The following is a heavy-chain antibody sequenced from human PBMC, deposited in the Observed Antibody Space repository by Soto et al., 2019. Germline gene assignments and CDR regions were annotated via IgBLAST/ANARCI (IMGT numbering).Heavy chain of an antibody. Sequence: PSETLSLTCAVYGGYFSGYYWSWIRQPPGKGLEWIGEINHSGSTNYNPSLKSRVTISVDTSKNQFSLKLSSVTAADTAVYYCARGLSPPYCSSTSCYVRSYYYYYMDVWGKGTTVTVSS. CDR3: ARGLSPPYCSSTSCYVRSYYYYYMDV. V-gene: IGHV4-34*01. CDR1: GGYFSGYY. J-gene: IGHJ6*03. D-gene: IGHD2-2*01. CDR2: INHSGST.